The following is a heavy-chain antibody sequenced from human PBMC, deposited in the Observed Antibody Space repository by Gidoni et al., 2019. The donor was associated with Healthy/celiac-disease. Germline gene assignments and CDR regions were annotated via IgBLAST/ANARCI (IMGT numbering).Heavy chain of an antibody. Sequence: QVQLVESGGGVVQPGRSLRLSCAASGFTFSSYAIHWVRQAPGKGLEWVAVISYDGSNKYYADSVKGRFTITRDNAKNTLYLQMNSLRAEDTAVYYCARGEASGTDAFDIWGQGTMVTVSS. J-gene: IGHJ3*02. CDR3: ARGEASGTDAFDI. V-gene: IGHV3-30-3*01. CDR1: GFTFSSYA. CDR2: ISYDGSNK. D-gene: IGHD1-26*01.